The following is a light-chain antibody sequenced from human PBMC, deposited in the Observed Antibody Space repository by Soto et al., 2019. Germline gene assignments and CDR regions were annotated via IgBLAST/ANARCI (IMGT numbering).Light chain of an antibody. V-gene: IGLV2-14*03. Sequence: QSVLTQPASVSGSPGQSITISCTGTSSDVGSYKYVSWYQQHPGKAPKPMIYDVSNRPSGVSNRFSGSKSGNTASLTISGLQAEDEADYYCSSYTSSNTVLFGGGTQLTVL. CDR3: SSYTSSNTVL. CDR2: DVS. CDR1: SSDVGSYKY. J-gene: IGLJ2*01.